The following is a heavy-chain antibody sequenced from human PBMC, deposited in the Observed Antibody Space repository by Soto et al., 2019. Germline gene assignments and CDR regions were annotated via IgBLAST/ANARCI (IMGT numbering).Heavy chain of an antibody. Sequence: QVQLQESGPGLVKPSETLSLTCSVSGGYITKYHWTWIRQPPGRGLEWIAYINDSGSANYNPSLKGRLTMSVDTSKNQFSLKLTSVTAADTAVYDCERLRSSYVGWLDPWGQGILVTVSS. CDR3: ERLRSSYVGWLDP. CDR1: GGYITKYH. D-gene: IGHD2-2*01. J-gene: IGHJ5*02. CDR2: INDSGSA. V-gene: IGHV4-59*01.